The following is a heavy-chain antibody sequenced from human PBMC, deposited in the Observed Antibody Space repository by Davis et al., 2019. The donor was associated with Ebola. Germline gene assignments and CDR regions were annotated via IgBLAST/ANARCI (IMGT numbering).Heavy chain of an antibody. CDR1: GDSVSSNRAT. CDR2: TYYRTKWYN. D-gene: IGHD2-21*02. J-gene: IGHJ6*02. Sequence: HSQTLSLTCAISGDSVSSNRATWNWIRLSPSRGLEWLGRTYYRTKWYNDYALSVKSQITINPETAKNQFSLQLNSVTTEDTAVYYCAGERDIHSGMDVWDQGATVTVSS. CDR3: AGERDIHSGMDV. V-gene: IGHV6-1*01.